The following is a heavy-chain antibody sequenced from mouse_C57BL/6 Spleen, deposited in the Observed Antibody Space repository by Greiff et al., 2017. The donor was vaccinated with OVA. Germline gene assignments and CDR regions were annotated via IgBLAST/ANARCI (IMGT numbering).Heavy chain of an antibody. CDR2: IDPSDSYT. CDR1: GYTFTSYW. J-gene: IGHJ2*01. V-gene: IGHV1-50*01. Sequence: VQLQQPGAELVKPGASVKLSCKASGYTFTSYWMQWVKQRPGQGLEWIGEIDPSDSYTNYNQKFKGKATLTVDTSSSTAYMQLSSLTSEDSAVYYCARLDKRGYYFDYWGQGTTRTVSS. CDR3: ARLDKRGYYFDY.